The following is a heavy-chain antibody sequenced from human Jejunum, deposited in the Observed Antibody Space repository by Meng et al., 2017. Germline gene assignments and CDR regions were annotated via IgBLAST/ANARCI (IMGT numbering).Heavy chain of an antibody. Sequence: GESLKISCAASGFTFRSYEVNWVRQAPGKGLEWVSYISDSGTTIYYADSVKGRFTISRDNAKDSLFLQMNSLRAEDTAIYYCARDSGSGTSPYESAFDIWGQGTLVTVSS. CDR2: ISDSGTTI. D-gene: IGHD1-26*01. CDR1: GFTFRSYE. CDR3: ARDSGSGTSPYESAFDI. J-gene: IGHJ3*02. V-gene: IGHV3-48*03.